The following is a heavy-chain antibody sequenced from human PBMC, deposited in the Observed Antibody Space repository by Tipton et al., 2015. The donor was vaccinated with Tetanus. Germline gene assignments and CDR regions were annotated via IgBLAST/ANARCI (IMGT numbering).Heavy chain of an antibody. Sequence: QLVQSGAEVRKPGESLKISCQCSGYNFSYYSIGWVRHMPGKGLEWMGIVDPRDSGATYGPSFQGQVTISTDKSISTAYVQWTSLQASDTAIYYCARRRSAVLGGSYHWYFDLWGRGTLVTVSS. V-gene: IGHV5-51*01. J-gene: IGHJ2*01. CDR2: VDPRDSGA. D-gene: IGHD2-15*01. CDR3: ARRRSAVLGGSYHWYFDL. CDR1: GYNFSYYS.